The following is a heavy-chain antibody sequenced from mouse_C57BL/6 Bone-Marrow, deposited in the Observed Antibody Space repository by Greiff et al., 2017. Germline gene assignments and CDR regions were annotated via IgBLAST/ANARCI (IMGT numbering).Heavy chain of an antibody. V-gene: IGHV5-4*03. CDR3: GRGVITTSFAY. D-gene: IGHD2-4*01. CDR2: ISDGGGYT. Sequence: EVKLVESGGGLVKPGGSLKLSCAASGFTFSSYAMSWVRQTPEKRLEWVATISDGGGYTYYPDNVKGRFTISRDNAKNNLYLQMSHLKSEDTAMYYCGRGVITTSFAYWGQGTLVTVSA. J-gene: IGHJ3*01. CDR1: GFTFSSYA.